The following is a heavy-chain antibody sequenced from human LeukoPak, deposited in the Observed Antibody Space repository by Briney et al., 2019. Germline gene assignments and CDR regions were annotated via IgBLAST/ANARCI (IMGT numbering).Heavy chain of an antibody. CDR1: GYTFTGYY. D-gene: IGHD3-22*01. V-gene: IGHV1-2*02. CDR2: INPDSGGT. Sequence: ASVKVSCKASGYTFTGYYMHWVRQAPGQGLEWMGWINPDSGGTNYAQKFQGRVTMTRDTSISTAYMELSRLRSDDTAVYYCATQLSSGWPLRHLPFDYWGQGTLVTVSS. J-gene: IGHJ4*02. CDR3: ATQLSSGWPLRHLPFDY.